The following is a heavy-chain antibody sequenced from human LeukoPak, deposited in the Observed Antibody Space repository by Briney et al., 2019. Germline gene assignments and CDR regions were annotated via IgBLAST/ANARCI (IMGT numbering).Heavy chain of an antibody. CDR2: ISYDGNSK. Sequence: GGSLRLSCAASGFSFSDFPIHWVRQAPGKGLEWVAVISYDGNSKRYADSVKGRFTISRDISKSTLYLQMNSLREEDTAIYYCARDFPYFDYWGQGTLVTVSS. V-gene: IGHV3-30-3*01. CDR1: GFSFSDFP. CDR3: ARDFPYFDY. J-gene: IGHJ4*02.